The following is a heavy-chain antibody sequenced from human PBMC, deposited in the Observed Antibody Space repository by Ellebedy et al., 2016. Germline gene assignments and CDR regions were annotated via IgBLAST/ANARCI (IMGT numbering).Heavy chain of an antibody. V-gene: IGHV3-9*01. D-gene: IGHD5-18*01. CDR1: GFTFTDYA. Sequence: GGSLRLSXAASGFTFTDYAIHWVRQAPGRDLEWVSGIYYNSDRIDYADSVKGRFTTSRDNAKNSLYLQMNNLRVEDTAVYYCAKGSAETSMVVDYWGQGTLVTVSS. CDR2: IYYNSDRI. CDR3: AKGSAETSMVVDY. J-gene: IGHJ4*02.